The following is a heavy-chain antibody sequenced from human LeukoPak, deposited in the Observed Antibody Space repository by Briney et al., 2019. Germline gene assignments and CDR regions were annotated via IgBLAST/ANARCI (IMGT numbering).Heavy chain of an antibody. CDR1: GFTFSSYS. D-gene: IGHD3-10*01. CDR3: ARASGAVLWFGEPYYYYGMDV. V-gene: IGHV3-21*01. Sequence: PGGSLRPSCAAPGFTFSSYSMNWVRQAPGKGLEWVSSISSSSSYIYYADSVKGRFTISRDNAKNSLYLQMNSLRAEDTAVYYCARASGAVLWFGEPYYYYGMDVWGQGTTVTVSS. J-gene: IGHJ6*02. CDR2: ISSSSSYI.